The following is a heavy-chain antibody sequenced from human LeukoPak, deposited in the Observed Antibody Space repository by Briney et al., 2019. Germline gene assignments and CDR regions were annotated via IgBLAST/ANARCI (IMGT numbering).Heavy chain of an antibody. CDR3: ARHFRSGGWSTVIDY. Sequence: SETLSLTCAVSGYSISSGYYWGWIRQPPGKGLEWIGSIYYSGSTYYNPSLKSRVTMSVDTSKNQFSLKLSSVTAADTAVYYCARHFRSGGWSTVIDYWGQGTLVTVSS. V-gene: IGHV4-38-2*01. J-gene: IGHJ4*02. D-gene: IGHD3-3*02. CDR2: IYYSGST. CDR1: GYSISSGYY.